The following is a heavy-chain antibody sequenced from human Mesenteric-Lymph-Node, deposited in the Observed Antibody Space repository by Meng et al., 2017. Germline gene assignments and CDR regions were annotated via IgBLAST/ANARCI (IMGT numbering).Heavy chain of an antibody. D-gene: IGHD6-13*01. CDR3: ASEDTTSWFWY. CDR1: GYTFTASH. Sequence: ASVKVSCKASGYTFTASHIHWVRQAPGQGLEWMGRISPHSGDTNYAQNFQGRVTMTRDTSISTAYLDLSRLRSDDTALYYCASEDTTSWFWYWGQGTLVTVSS. CDR2: ISPHSGDT. J-gene: IGHJ4*02. V-gene: IGHV1-2*06.